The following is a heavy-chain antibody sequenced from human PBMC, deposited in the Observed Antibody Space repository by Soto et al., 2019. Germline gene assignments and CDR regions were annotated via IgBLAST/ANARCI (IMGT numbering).Heavy chain of an antibody. CDR3: ARDYNWNYLRYFDY. CDR2: ISSSSSTI. J-gene: IGHJ4*02. CDR1: GFTFSSYS. V-gene: IGHV3-48*02. Sequence: GGSLRLSCAASGFTFSSYSMNWVRQAPGKGLEWVSYISSSSSTIYYADSVKGRFTISRDNAKNSLYLQMNSLRDEDTAVYYCARDYNWNYLRYFDYWGQGTLVTVSS. D-gene: IGHD1-7*01.